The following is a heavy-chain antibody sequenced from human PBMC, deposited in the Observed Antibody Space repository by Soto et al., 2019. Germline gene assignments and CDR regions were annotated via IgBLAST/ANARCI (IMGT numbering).Heavy chain of an antibody. CDR2: IYYSGST. D-gene: IGHD4-17*01. J-gene: IGHJ5*02. CDR1: GGSISSGDYY. CDR3: ARERNTVTTSWFDP. Sequence: SETLSLTCTVSGGSISSGDYYWSWIRQPPGKGLEWIGYIYYSGSTYYNPSLKSRVTISVDTSKNQFSLKLSTVTAADTAVYSCARERNTVTTSWFDPWGQGTLVTVSS. V-gene: IGHV4-30-4*01.